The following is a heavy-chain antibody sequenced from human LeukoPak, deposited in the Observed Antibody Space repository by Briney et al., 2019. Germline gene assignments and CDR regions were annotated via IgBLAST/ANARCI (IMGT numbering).Heavy chain of an antibody. CDR3: ATAPGYCSSTSCYTFDY. V-gene: IGHV1-24*01. Sequence: GASVKVSCKVSGYTLTELSMHWVRQAPGKGLEWMGGFDPEDGETIYAQKFQGRVTMTEDTSTDTAYMELSSLRSEGTAVYYCATAPGYCSSTSCYTFDYWGQGTLVTVSS. J-gene: IGHJ4*02. CDR2: FDPEDGET. CDR1: GYTLTELS. D-gene: IGHD2-2*02.